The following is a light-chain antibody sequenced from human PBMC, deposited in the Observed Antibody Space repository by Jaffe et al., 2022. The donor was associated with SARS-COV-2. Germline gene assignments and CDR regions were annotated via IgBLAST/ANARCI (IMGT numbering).Light chain of an antibody. J-gene: IGKJ4*01. CDR3: QETYNNLDT. CDR2: AAS. Sequence: DTQMIQSPSSLSASVGDRVTITCRASQSVSNYLNWYQQKPGKAPKVLIYAASNLQSGVPSRFSGSGSGTDFTLTISNLHPEDFATYYCQETYNNLDTFGGGTTVEIK. CDR1: QSVSNY. V-gene: IGKV1-39*01.